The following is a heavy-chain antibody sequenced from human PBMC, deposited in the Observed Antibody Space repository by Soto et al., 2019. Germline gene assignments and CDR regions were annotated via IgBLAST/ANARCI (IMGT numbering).Heavy chain of an antibody. V-gene: IGHV1-46*04. CDR2: FNPMSGST. CDR1: GYIFINYY. CDR3: ARDLAAADY. D-gene: IGHD6-13*01. Sequence: QVQLVQSGAEVKKPGASVKISCKTSGYIFINYYIHWVRQAPGQGLEWVALFNPMSGSTNYAQKLQSRVTVTSDTSTSTVYMELSSVRSEDTAVYYCARDLAAADYWGQGTLVTVSS. J-gene: IGHJ4*02.